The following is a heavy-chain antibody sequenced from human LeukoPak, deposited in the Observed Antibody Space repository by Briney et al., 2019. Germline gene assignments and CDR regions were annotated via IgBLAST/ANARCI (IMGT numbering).Heavy chain of an antibody. CDR1: GGSISNYY. CDR3: ARQTGSGLFILP. J-gene: IGHJ4*02. Sequence: SETLSLTCTVSGGSISNYYWSWIRQPPGKGLEWIGYIYYTGSTNYNPSLKSRVTISVDTSKNQFSLRLTSVTAADTAVYYCARQTGSGLFILPGGQGTLVTVSS. CDR2: IYYTGST. V-gene: IGHV4-59*08. D-gene: IGHD3/OR15-3a*01.